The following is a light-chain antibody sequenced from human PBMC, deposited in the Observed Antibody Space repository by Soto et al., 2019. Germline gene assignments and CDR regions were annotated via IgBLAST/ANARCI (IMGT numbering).Light chain of an antibody. J-gene: IGKJ4*01. CDR3: QHYNNWPQ. CDR2: AAS. Sequence: EIVMTQSPATLSVSPGERASLSCSVNQSIGNNLAWYQQKPGQAPRLLIYAASNRAAGIPARFSGSGSGTDFTLTISSLQSEDFAVYFCQHYNNWPQFGGGTKVEI. CDR1: QSIGNN. V-gene: IGKV3D-15*01.